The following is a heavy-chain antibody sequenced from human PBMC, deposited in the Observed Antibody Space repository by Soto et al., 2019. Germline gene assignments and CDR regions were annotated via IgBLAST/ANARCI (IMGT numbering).Heavy chain of an antibody. J-gene: IGHJ5*02. CDR3: ASDMSTT. D-gene: IGHD2-2*01. CDR1: GGTFSTYG. V-gene: IGHV1-69*13. CDR2: IIPKFGTT. Sequence: SVKVSCKASGGTFSTYGINWVRLAPGQGLEWMGWIIPKFGTTKNAQKFQGRVTLTADESTNTAYMELKYLRSEDTAIYYCASDMSTTWGQGTLVTVSS.